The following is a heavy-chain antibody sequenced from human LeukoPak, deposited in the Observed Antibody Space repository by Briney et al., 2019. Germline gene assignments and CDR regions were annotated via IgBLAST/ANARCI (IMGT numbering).Heavy chain of an antibody. Sequence: PSETLSLTCAVSGYSISSGYYWGWIRQPPGKGLEWIGSIYHSGSTYYNPSLKSRVTISVDTSKNQFSLKLSSVTAADTAVYYCVRPNYDFWSGIPTGFDYWGQGTLVTVSS. D-gene: IGHD3-3*01. CDR2: IYHSGST. J-gene: IGHJ4*02. CDR1: GYSISSGYY. V-gene: IGHV4-38-2*01. CDR3: VRPNYDFWSGIPTGFDY.